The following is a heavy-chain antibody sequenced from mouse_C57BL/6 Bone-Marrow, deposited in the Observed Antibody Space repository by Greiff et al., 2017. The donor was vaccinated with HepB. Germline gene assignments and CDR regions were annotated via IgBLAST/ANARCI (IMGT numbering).Heavy chain of an antibody. V-gene: IGHV1-81*01. CDR1: GYTFTSYG. CDR3: ARWTSGAMDY. J-gene: IGHJ4*01. D-gene: IGHD3-1*01. Sequence: VQLQQSGAELARPGASVKLSCKASGYTFTSYGISWVKQRTGQGLEWIGEIYPRSGNTYYNEKFKGKAILTADKSSSTAYMELRSLTSEDSAVYFCARWTSGAMDYWGQGTSVTVSS. CDR2: IYPRSGNT.